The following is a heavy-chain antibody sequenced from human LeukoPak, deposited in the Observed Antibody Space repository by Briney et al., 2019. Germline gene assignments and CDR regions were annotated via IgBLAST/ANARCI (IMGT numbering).Heavy chain of an antibody. CDR2: INHSGST. Sequence: SETLSLTCTVSGYSINNGYYWGWIRQPPGKGLEWIGEINHSGSTNYNPSLKSRVTISLDTSKSQFSLKVRYVTAADTAVYYCARGLNDSWTGENYWGQGTLVTVSS. V-gene: IGHV4-38-2*02. CDR3: ARGLNDSWTGENY. D-gene: IGHD3-3*01. J-gene: IGHJ4*02. CDR1: GYSINNGYY.